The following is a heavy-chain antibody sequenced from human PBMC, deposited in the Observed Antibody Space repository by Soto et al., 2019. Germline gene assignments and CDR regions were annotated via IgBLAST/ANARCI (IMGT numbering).Heavy chain of an antibody. D-gene: IGHD3-16*01. V-gene: IGHV3-72*01. J-gene: IGHJ6*02. CDR2: TATKRSRYTT. CDR3: ARAGFGHGLDV. CDR1: GFTSSDHY. Sequence: EVELVESGGGLVQAGGSLRVSCGVSGFTSSDHYMDWVRQAPGKGLEWVGRTATKRSRYTTEYAASVKGRFIISRDDSKNSVYLQMTSMKIEDTAVYYCARAGFGHGLDVWGQGTTVTVSS.